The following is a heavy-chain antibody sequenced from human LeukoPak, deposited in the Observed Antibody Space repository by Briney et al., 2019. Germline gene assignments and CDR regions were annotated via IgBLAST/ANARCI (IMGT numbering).Heavy chain of an antibody. Sequence: ASVKVSCKASGYTFTSYYMHWVRQAPGQGLEWMGIINPSGGSTSYAQKFQGRVTMTRDMSTSTVYMELSSLRSEDTAVYYCATTTYYYDSSGYYYDYWGQGTLVTVSS. V-gene: IGHV1-46*01. D-gene: IGHD3-22*01. CDR2: INPSGGST. J-gene: IGHJ4*02. CDR3: ATTTYYYDSSGYYYDY. CDR1: GYTFTSYY.